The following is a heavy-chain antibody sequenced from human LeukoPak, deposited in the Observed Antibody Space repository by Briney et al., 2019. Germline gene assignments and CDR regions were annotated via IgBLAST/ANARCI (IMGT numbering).Heavy chain of an antibody. D-gene: IGHD4-4*01. CDR1: GFSFSNSW. V-gene: IGHV3-7*01. CDR2: IKPDGSYR. CDR3: ARVNGDYSIGSRYYYYYGMDV. Sequence: GGSLRLSCAASGFSFSNSWMNWVRQAPGQGLEWVANIKPDGSYRSYVDSVKGRFTISRDNAKNSLYLQMNSLRAEDTAVYYCARVNGDYSIGSRYYYYYGMDVWGQGTTVTVSS. J-gene: IGHJ6*02.